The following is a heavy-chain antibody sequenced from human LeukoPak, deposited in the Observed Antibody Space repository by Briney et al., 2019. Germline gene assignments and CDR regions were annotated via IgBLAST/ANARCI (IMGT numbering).Heavy chain of an antibody. CDR2: IYYSGST. Sequence: SETLSLTCTVSGGSISSSSYYWGWIRQPPGKGLEWIGSIYYSGSTYYNPSLKSRVTISVDTSKNQFSLKLSSVTAADTAVYYCARPGDGSGIGGYFDYWGQGTLVTVSS. CDR1: GGSISSSSYY. J-gene: IGHJ4*02. CDR3: ARPGDGSGIGGYFDY. V-gene: IGHV4-39*01. D-gene: IGHD3-10*01.